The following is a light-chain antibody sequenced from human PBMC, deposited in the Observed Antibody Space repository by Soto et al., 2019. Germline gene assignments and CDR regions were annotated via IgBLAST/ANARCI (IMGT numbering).Light chain of an antibody. CDR3: QQYNNWPL. CDR2: GAS. J-gene: IGKJ4*01. CDR1: QSVSSN. V-gene: IGKV3-15*01. Sequence: EIVLTQSPVTLSLSPGERATLSCRASQSVSSNLAWYQQKPGQAPRLLIYGASTRATGIPARFSGSGSGTEFTLTISSLQSEDFAVYYCQQYNNWPLFGGGTKVDIK.